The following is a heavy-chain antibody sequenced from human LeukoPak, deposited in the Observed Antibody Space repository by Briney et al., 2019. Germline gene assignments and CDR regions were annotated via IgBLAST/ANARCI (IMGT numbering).Heavy chain of an antibody. CDR1: GFTFSSYA. Sequence: SGGSLRLSCAASGFTFSSYAMSWVRQAPGKGLEWVSAISGSGGSTYYADSVKGRFTISRDNSKNTLYLQMNSLRAEDTAVYYCAKVLVPLTQYSSSTYYYYGMDVWGQGTTVTVSS. CDR3: AKVLVPLTQYSSSTYYYYGMDV. CDR2: ISGSGGST. V-gene: IGHV3-23*01. D-gene: IGHD6-6*01. J-gene: IGHJ6*02.